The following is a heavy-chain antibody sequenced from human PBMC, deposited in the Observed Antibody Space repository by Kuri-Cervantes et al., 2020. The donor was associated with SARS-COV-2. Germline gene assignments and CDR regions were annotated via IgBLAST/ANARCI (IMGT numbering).Heavy chain of an antibody. CDR3: ARGYSLNYFDY. CDR1: GYSFTSYW. CDR2: IYPGDSDT. V-gene: IGHV5-51*01. Sequence: GGSLRLSCKGSGYSFTSYWIGWVRQMPGKGLEWMGIIYPGDSDTRYSPSFQGQVTISADKSISTAYLQWSSLKASDTAIYYCARGYSLNYFDYWGQGTLVTGSS. D-gene: IGHD5-12*01. J-gene: IGHJ4*02.